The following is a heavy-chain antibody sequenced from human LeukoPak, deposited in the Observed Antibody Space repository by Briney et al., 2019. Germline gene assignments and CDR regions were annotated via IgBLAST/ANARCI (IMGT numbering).Heavy chain of an antibody. D-gene: IGHD5-24*01. Sequence: ASVKVSCKASGYTFTGYYMHWVRQAPGQGLEWMGWINPNSGGTNYAQKFQGRVTMARDTSIATAYMELSRLRSDDTAVYYCARDQGEMATIPDYWGQGTLVTVSS. CDR1: GYTFTGYY. CDR2: INPNSGGT. J-gene: IGHJ4*02. CDR3: ARDQGEMATIPDY. V-gene: IGHV1-2*02.